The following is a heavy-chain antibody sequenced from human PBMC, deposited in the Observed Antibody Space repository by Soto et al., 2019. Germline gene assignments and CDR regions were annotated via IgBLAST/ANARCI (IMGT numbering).Heavy chain of an antibody. CDR2: INSDGSSS. CDR3: AKESYYDPSGRYSDLYFDS. Sequence: LRLSCAASGFAISSHWMHWVRRAPGKGLVWVSRINSDGSSSSYAESVKGRFTISRDNAKNTLYLQMNSLRAEDTALYYCAKESYYDPSGRYSDLYFDSWGQGTLVTVSS. D-gene: IGHD3-22*01. J-gene: IGHJ4*02. CDR1: GFAISSHW. V-gene: IGHV3-74*01.